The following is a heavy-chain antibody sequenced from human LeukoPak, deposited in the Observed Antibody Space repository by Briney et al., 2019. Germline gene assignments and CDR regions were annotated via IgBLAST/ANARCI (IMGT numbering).Heavy chain of an antibody. CDR3: ARESNYHGSGTGWFDP. J-gene: IGHJ5*02. V-gene: IGHV4-39*07. Sequence: SETLSLTCSVSGGSISRNTHYCGWIRQPPGKGLEWIGSIHYSGSTYYNPSLKSRVTISLDTSKNQLSLKLSSVTAADTAVYYCARESNYHGSGTGWFDPWGQGTLVTVSS. CDR1: GGSISRNTHY. D-gene: IGHD3-10*01. CDR2: IHYSGST.